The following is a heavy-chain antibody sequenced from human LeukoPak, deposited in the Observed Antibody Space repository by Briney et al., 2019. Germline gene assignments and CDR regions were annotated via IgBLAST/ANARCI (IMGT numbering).Heavy chain of an antibody. J-gene: IGHJ4*02. V-gene: IGHV4-59*01. CDR3: ARVGWGDYLDY. Sequence: SETLSPTCTVSGGSLSSYYWSWIRQPPGKGLEWIGYIYYSGSTNYNPSLKSRVTISVDTSKNQFSLKLSSVTAADTAVYYCARVGWGDYLDYWGQGTLVTVSS. D-gene: IGHD1-26*01. CDR2: IYYSGST. CDR1: GGSLSSYY.